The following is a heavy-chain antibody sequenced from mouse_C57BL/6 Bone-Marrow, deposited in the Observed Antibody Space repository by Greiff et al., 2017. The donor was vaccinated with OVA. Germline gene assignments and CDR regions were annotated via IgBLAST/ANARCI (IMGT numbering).Heavy chain of an antibody. CDR3: ASHDGYYAMDY. V-gene: IGHV1-81*01. J-gene: IGHJ4*01. CDR1: GYTFTSYG. D-gene: IGHD2-3*01. Sequence: QVQLQQSGAELAMPGASVKLSCKASGYTFTSYGISWVKQRTGQGLEWIGEIYPSSGNTYYNEKFKGKSTLTADKSSSTAYMELRSLTSEDSAVYFYASHDGYYAMDYWGQGTSVTVSS. CDR2: IYPSSGNT.